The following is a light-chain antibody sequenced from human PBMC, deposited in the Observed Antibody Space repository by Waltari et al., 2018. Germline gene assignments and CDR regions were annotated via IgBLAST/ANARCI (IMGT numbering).Light chain of an antibody. CDR3: QQYNNWWT. CDR1: QSVSSS. CDR2: VAS. Sequence: EIVMTQSTVTLSVYPGETATLSCMASQSVSSSLAWYQQKPGQAPRLLVYVASTRATGIPARFSGSGSVTEFTLTISSLQSEDFAVYYCQQYNNWWTFGQGTKVEIK. J-gene: IGKJ1*01. V-gene: IGKV3-15*01.